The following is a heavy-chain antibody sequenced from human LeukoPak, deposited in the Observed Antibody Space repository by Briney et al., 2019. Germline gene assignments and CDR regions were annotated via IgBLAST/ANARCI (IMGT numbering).Heavy chain of an antibody. CDR3: AKDLVRTTSCPDY. CDR1: GFIFSSYA. Sequence: GGSLRLSCAASGFIFSSYAMSWVRQAPGKGLEWVSAISGSGGSTYYADSVKGRFTISRDNSKNTLYLQMNSLRAEDTAVHYCAKDLVRTTSCPDYWGQGTLVTLSS. D-gene: IGHD2-2*01. V-gene: IGHV3-23*01. J-gene: IGHJ4*02. CDR2: ISGSGGST.